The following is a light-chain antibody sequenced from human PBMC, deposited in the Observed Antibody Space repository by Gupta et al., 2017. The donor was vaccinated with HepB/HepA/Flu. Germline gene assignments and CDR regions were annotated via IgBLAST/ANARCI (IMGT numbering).Light chain of an antibody. CDR3: QQTDSTLSIT. CDR2: AAS. J-gene: IGKJ4*01. Sequence: DIQMTQSPSSLSASVGDRVTITCRASQSISSYLNWYQQKPGKAPKLLIYAASSLQSGVPSRFSGSGSGTDFTLTISSLQPEDFATYYCQQTDSTLSITFGGGTKVEIK. CDR1: QSISSY. V-gene: IGKV1-39*01.